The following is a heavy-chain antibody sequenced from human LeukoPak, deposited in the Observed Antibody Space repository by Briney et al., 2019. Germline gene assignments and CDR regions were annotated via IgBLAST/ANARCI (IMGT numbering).Heavy chain of an antibody. CDR1: GGSISSRSYY. V-gene: IGHV4-39*01. CDR3: ARLAYDSGGDNWFDP. J-gene: IGHJ5*02. CDR2: IFYSGSA. D-gene: IGHD3-22*01. Sequence: PSETLSHTCTVSGGSISSRSYYWGWIRQPPGKGLEWIGNIFYSGSAYYSPSLKSRVTISVDTSKNQFSLKLSSVTAADTAVYYCARLAYDSGGDNWFDPWGQGTLVTVSS.